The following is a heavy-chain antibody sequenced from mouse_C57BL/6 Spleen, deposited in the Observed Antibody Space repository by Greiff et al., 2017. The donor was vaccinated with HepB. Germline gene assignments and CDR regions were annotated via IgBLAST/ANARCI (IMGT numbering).Heavy chain of an antibody. D-gene: IGHD1-1*01. CDR3: ARSLPLYYGSSYSYFDY. CDR1: GYTFTSYW. V-gene: IGHV1-52*01. Sequence: QVQLKQPGAELVRPGSSVKLSCKASGYTFTSYWMHWVKQRPIQGLEWIGNIDPSDSETHYNQKFKDKATLTVDKSSSTAYMQLSSLTSEDSAVYYCARSLPLYYGSSYSYFDYWGQGTTLTVSS. CDR2: IDPSDSET. J-gene: IGHJ2*01.